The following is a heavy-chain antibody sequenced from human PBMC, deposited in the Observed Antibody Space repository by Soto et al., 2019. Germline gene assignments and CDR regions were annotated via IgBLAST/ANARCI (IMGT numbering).Heavy chain of an antibody. CDR3: ARDSNYGSGSYYSLFDY. D-gene: IGHD3-10*01. Sequence: SVKVSCKASGGTFSSYAISWVRQAPGQGLEWMGGIIPIFGTANYAQKFQGRVTITADESTSTAYMELSSLRSEDTAVYYCARDSNYGSGSYYSLFDYWGQGTLVTVSS. CDR1: GGTFSSYA. CDR2: IIPIFGTA. J-gene: IGHJ4*02. V-gene: IGHV1-69*13.